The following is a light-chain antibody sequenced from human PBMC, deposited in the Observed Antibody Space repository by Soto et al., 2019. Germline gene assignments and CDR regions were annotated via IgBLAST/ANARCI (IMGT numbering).Light chain of an antibody. J-gene: IGKJ1*01. CDR3: QQYNSYPWT. CDR1: QSISSR. V-gene: IGKV1-5*03. CDR2: KAS. Sequence: DIQMTQSPSTLSASVGDRVTITCRASQSISSRLAWYQQKPGKAPKLLIYKASNLESGVPSRFSGSGSGTEFTLTINSLQPDDFATYYCQQYNSYPWTFGQGTKVEIK.